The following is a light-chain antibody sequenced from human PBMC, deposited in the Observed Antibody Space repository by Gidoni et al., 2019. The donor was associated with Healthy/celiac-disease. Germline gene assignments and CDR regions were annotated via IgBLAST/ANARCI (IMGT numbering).Light chain of an antibody. Sequence: SYELTQPPSVSVSQGQTASITCSGDKLGDKYACWYQQKQGQSPVLVIYQDSKRPSGIPERFSGSNSGNTATLTISGTQAMDEADYYCQAWDSSTAVVFGGGTKLTVL. CDR1: KLGDKY. CDR3: QAWDSSTAVV. J-gene: IGLJ2*01. V-gene: IGLV3-1*01. CDR2: QDS.